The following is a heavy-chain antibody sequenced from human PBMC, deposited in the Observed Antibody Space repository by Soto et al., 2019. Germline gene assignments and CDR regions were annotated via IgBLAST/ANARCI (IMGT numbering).Heavy chain of an antibody. CDR2: IKSRSSGGTS. CDR1: GMRFSDAW. CDR3: CKDRPLYFGKVIVT. D-gene: IGHD2-8*01. J-gene: IGHJ6*02. Sequence: EVRLVESGGGLVKPGESLRLSCVVSGMRFSDAWMTWVRQAPGKGPEWGGQIKSRSSGGTSDYASPARGRFTLSRDDSKDTVYLQMDNLKAEDTAIYYCCKDRPLYFGKVIVTWGQGTTVTVS. V-gene: IGHV3-15*01.